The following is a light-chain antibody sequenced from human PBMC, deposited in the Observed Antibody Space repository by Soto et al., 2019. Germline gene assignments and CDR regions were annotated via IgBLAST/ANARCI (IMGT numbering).Light chain of an antibody. J-gene: IGKJ4*01. CDR1: QSVSYN. CDR2: GAF. V-gene: IGKV3-15*01. CDR3: XXXXXXPPLT. Sequence: EIVMTQSPATLSVSPGETATLSCRASQSVSYNLAWYQQKPGQGPRLLIYGAFTRATGIPARFSGSGSGTEFTLTISXLXSXXXXXYXXXXXXXXPPLTFGGGTKVEIK.